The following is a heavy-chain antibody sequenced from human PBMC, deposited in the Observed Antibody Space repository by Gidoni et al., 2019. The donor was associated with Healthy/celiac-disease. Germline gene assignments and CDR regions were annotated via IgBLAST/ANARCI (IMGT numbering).Heavy chain of an antibody. Sequence: EVQLLESGGGLVQPGGSLRLSCAASGFTFSSYAMSWVRQAPGKGLGWVSAISGSGGSTYYADSVKGRFTISRDNSKNPLYLQMTSLRAEDTAVYYCAKTRVRGAPYDYWGQGTLVTVSS. D-gene: IGHD3-10*01. CDR1: GFTFSSYA. CDR3: AKTRVRGAPYDY. V-gene: IGHV3-23*01. CDR2: ISGSGGST. J-gene: IGHJ4*02.